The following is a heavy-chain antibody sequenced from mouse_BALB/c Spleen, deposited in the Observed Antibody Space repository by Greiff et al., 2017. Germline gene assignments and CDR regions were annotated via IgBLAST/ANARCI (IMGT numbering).Heavy chain of an antibody. J-gene: IGHJ1*01. CDR2: ISSGGSYT. CDR1: GFTFSSYA. D-gene: IGHD3-1*01. Sequence: DVKLVESGGGLVKPGGSLKLSCAASGFTFSSYAMSWVRQSPEKRLEWVAEISSGGSYTYYPDTVTGRFTISRDNAKNTLYLEMSSLRSEDTAMYYCARDRGEYFDVWGAGTTVTVSS. V-gene: IGHV5-9-4*01. CDR3: ARDRGEYFDV.